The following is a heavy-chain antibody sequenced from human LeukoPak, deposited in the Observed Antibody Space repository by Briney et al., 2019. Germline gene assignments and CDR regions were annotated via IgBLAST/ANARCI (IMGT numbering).Heavy chain of an antibody. CDR2: IKDDGSEK. Sequence: PGGSLRLSCAASGFTFSSYWMSWVRQAPGKGLEWVANIKDDGSEKYYVDSVKGRFTISRDNAKNSLYLQMSSLRAEDTAVYYCARGRGWYHIEYWGQGTLVTVSS. V-gene: IGHV3-7*03. D-gene: IGHD6-19*01. CDR1: GFTFSSYW. J-gene: IGHJ4*02. CDR3: ARGRGWYHIEY.